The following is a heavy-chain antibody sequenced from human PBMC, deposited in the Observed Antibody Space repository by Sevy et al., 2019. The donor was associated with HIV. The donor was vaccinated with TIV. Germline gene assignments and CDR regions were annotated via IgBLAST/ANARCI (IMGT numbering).Heavy chain of an antibody. CDR3: ARHGGGSNYYAMDV. V-gene: IGHV4-31*11. CDR2: IFHSGKT. D-gene: IGHD2-15*01. Sequence: SETLSLTCAVSGGSIGAGGYSWSWIRQHTGKGLEWVGYIFHSGKTYFNSSLEGRVTISVHTSKTQFSLKLTSVTAADTAIYYCARHGGGSNYYAMDVWGQGTTVTVSS. CDR1: GGSIGAGGYS. J-gene: IGHJ6*02.